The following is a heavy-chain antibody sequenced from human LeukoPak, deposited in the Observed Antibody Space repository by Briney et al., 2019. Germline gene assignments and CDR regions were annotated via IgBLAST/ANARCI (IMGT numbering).Heavy chain of an antibody. V-gene: IGHV1-69*13. CDR3: ARDRHPGYYDSSGYYYYYGMDV. D-gene: IGHD3-22*01. J-gene: IGHJ6*02. CDR1: GGTFSSYA. CDR2: IIPIFGTA. Sequence: SVKVSCKASGGTFSSYAISWVRQAPGQGLEWMGGIIPIFGTANYAQKFQGRVTITADESTSTAYMELSSLRSEDTAVYYCARDRHPGYYDSSGYYYYYGMDVWGQGTTVTLSS.